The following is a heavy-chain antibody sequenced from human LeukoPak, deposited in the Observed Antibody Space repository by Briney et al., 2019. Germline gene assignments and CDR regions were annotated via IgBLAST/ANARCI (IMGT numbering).Heavy chain of an antibody. CDR1: GGTFSSYA. CDR3: ATSRWNSSSWGDY. J-gene: IGHJ4*02. CDR2: IIPIFGTA. Sequence: SVKVSCKASGGTFSSYAISWVRQAPGQGLEWMGGIIPIFGTANYTQKFQGRVTITADESTSTAYMELSSLRSEDTAVYYCATSRWNSSSWGDYWGQGTLVTVSS. V-gene: IGHV1-69*13. D-gene: IGHD6-13*01.